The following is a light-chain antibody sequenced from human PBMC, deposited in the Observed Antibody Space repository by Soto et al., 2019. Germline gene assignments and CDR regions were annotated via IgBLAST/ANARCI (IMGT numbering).Light chain of an antibody. CDR2: DVS. Sequence: ALTQPASVSGSPGQSITISCSGTSSDVGSYNYVSWYQQHPDRAPKLMIYDVSNRPSGVSNRFSGSKSGNTASLTISGLQAEDEADYYCSSYTSSSTLLFGGGTKLTVL. V-gene: IGLV2-14*01. J-gene: IGLJ2*01. CDR3: SSYTSSSTLL. CDR1: SSDVGSYNY.